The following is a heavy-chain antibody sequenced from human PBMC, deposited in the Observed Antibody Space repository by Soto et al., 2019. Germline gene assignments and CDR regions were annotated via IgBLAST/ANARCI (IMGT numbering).Heavy chain of an antibody. D-gene: IGHD1-1*01. CDR3: ARGRYGDY. J-gene: IGHJ4*02. CDR1: GYTFTSYG. CDR2: ISAHNGNT. Sequence: QVHLVQSGAEVKKPGASVKVSCKASGYTFTSYGITWVRQAPGQGLEWMGWISAHNGNTDYAQKLQGRVIVTRDTSTSTAYMELRSLISDDPAVDYCARGRYGDYWGQGALVTASS. V-gene: IGHV1-18*01.